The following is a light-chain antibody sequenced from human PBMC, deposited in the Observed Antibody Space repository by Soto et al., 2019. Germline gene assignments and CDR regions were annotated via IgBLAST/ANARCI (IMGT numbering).Light chain of an antibody. CDR3: HQRQSWPRT. CDR2: GAS. Sequence: EVELTQSPATLSLSPGQRATLSCRASHSVDTSNVAWYQQRPGQAPRVLIYGASNRAAGIPARFSASGSGTDFTLTISDVQPEDFALYYCHQRQSWPRTFGQGTKVDI. CDR1: HSVDTSN. J-gene: IGKJ1*01. V-gene: IGKV3-11*01.